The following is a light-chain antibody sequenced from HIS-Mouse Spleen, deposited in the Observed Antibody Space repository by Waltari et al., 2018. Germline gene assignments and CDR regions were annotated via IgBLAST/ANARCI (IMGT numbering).Light chain of an antibody. V-gene: IGLV3-10*01. CDR2: EDS. J-gene: IGLJ2*01. CDR1: ELPKNY. CDR3: YSTDSSGNHRV. Sequence: SYELTQPPSVSVSPGQTARITCSVDELPKNYAYWYQQKSGQSPVLVIYEDSKRPSGIPERFSGSSSGTMATLTISGAQVEDEADYYCYSTDSSGNHRVFGGGTKLTVL.